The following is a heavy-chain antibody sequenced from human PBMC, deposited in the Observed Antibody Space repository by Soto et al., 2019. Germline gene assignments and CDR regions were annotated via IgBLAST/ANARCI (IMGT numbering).Heavy chain of an antibody. CDR1: GYTFTSYD. V-gene: IGHV1-8*01. CDR2: MNPNSGNT. J-gene: IGHJ6*03. CDR3: ARFGVTMVRGVIINYYYYYMDV. Sequence: GASVKVSCKASGYTFTSYDINWVRQATGQGLEWMGWMNPNSGNTGYAQKFPGRVTMTRNTSISTAYMELSSLRSEDTAVYYCARFGVTMVRGVIINYYYYYMDVWGKGTTVTVSS. D-gene: IGHD3-10*01.